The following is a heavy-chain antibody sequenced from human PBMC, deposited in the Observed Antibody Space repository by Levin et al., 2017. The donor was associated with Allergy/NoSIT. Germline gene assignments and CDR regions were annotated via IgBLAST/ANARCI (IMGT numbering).Heavy chain of an antibody. CDR1: GFSLTTFGVG. CDR2: IYWDDDK. D-gene: IGHD4/OR15-4a*01. V-gene: IGHV2-5*02. CDR3: AHCRETMAGP. J-gene: IGHJ5*02. Sequence: GSGPTLVKPTQTLTLTCTFSGFSLTTFGVGVGWIRQPPGKALEWLALIYWDDDKRYRASLESRLTITKDISKNQVVLTMTNMDPVDTATYYCAHCRETMAGPWGQGTLVTVSS.